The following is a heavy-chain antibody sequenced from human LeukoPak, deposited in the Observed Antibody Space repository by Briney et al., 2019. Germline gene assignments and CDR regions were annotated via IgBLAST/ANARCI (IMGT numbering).Heavy chain of an antibody. CDR1: GGPLTSYY. J-gene: IGHJ3*02. V-gene: IGHV4-59*08. CDR3: ARHTNPWNAFDI. Sequence: SETLSLTCAVSGGPLTSYYWSWLRQPPGKGLEWIGYILYSGSTTYSPSLKSRVTISVDTSKNQFSLKLSSVTAADTALYYCARHTNPWNAFDIWGQGTMVTVSS. CDR2: ILYSGST. D-gene: IGHD1-1*01.